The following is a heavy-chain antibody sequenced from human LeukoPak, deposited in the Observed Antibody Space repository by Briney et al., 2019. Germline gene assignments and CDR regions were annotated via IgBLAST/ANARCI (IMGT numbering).Heavy chain of an antibody. V-gene: IGHV3-7*01. CDR3: ARFPHDYGGNDAFDI. Sequence: GGSLRLSCVASGFPFSSYWMTWVRQAPGKGLEWVANIKQDGSKKSYVDSVKGRFTISRDNSKNTLYLQMNSLRAEDTAVYYCARFPHDYGGNDAFDIWGQGTMVTVSS. D-gene: IGHD4-23*01. CDR2: IKQDGSKK. CDR1: GFPFSSYW. J-gene: IGHJ3*02.